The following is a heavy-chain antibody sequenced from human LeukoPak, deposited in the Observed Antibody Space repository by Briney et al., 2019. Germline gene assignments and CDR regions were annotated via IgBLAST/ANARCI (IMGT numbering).Heavy chain of an antibody. CDR1: GFTFKSSV. Sequence: GGSLRLSCAAPGFTFKSSVMHWVCQAPGKGLEWVAVISYDGSNKYYADSVKGRFTISRDNSKNTVDLQMNSLRPEDTALYYCAKDVQADMYYFDYTGHLDNWGQGNLVTVSS. V-gene: IGHV3-30*18. D-gene: IGHD3-22*01. CDR3: AKDVQADMYYFDYTGHLDN. J-gene: IGHJ4*02. CDR2: ISYDGSNK.